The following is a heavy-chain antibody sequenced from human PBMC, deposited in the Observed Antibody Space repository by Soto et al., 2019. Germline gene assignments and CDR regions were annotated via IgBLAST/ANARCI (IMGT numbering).Heavy chain of an antibody. CDR3: ARLQDHDSSGYYYVDYYYYGMDV. J-gene: IGHJ6*02. V-gene: IGHV2-26*01. CDR2: IFLNDEN. D-gene: IGHD3-22*01. Sequence: GPTLGNHTETLTLTCTVTGFSLSNARMGVSWIRQPPGKALEWLAHIFLNDENSYSTSLKSRLTISKDTSKSQVVLTMTNMDPVDTATYYCARLQDHDSSGYYYVDYYYYGMDVWGQGTTVTVSS. CDR1: GFSLSNARMG.